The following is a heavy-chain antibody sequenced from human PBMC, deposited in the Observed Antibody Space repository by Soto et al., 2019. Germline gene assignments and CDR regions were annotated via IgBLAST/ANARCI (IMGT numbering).Heavy chain of an antibody. Sequence: QLVESGGGLVQPGGSLRISCAASGSTFGSYWMHWVRQAPGKGLVWLSRIDDDGSAVYADSVKGRFTTSRDNAKNTVYLQLNSLRDEDTAVSYCARDIPHNWFDAWGQGTLVTVSS. CDR2: IDDDGSA. CDR3: ARDIPHNWFDA. D-gene: IGHD2-21*01. CDR1: GSTFGSYW. V-gene: IGHV3-74*01. J-gene: IGHJ5*02.